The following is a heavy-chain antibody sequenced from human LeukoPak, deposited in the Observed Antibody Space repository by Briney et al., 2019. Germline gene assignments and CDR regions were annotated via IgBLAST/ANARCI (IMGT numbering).Heavy chain of an antibody. CDR1: GFTSGDYA. J-gene: IGHJ4*02. CDR2: ISGSGGST. D-gene: IGHD2-21*02. Sequence: GGSPRLSCTASGFTSGDYAMSWVRQAPGKGLEWVSAISGSGGSTYYADSVKGRFTISRDNSKNTLYLQMNSLRAEDTAVYYCAKVLRGVVVTAIPYYFDYWGQGTLVTVSS. CDR3: AKVLRGVVVTAIPYYFDY. V-gene: IGHV3-23*01.